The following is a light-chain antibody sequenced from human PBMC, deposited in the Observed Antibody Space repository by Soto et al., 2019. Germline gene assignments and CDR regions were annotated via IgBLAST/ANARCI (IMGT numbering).Light chain of an antibody. CDR2: DST. CDR3: HQYGSSSWT. J-gene: IGKJ1*01. Sequence: PGERATLSCRASQSIHTSLAWYQQKPGQPPRLVVYDSTLRANGVPDRFGGSRSGTEFTLNINNLEPEDFAVYYCHQYGSSSWTFGQGTKVDI. V-gene: IGKV3-20*01. CDR1: QSIHTS.